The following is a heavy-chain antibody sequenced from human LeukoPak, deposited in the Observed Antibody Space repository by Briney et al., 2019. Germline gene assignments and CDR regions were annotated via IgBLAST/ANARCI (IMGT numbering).Heavy chain of an antibody. D-gene: IGHD3-22*01. CDR2: ISGSGGST. J-gene: IGHJ4*02. CDR3: AKDLMYYYDSGGFVNDY. V-gene: IGHV3-23*01. Sequence: GGSLRLSCAACGFTFGSYSMNWVRQAPGKGLEWVSVISGSGGSTYYADSVKGRFTISRDNSKNTLYLQMNSLRAEDTALYYCAKDLMYYYDSGGFVNDYWGQGTLVTVSS. CDR1: GFTFGSYS.